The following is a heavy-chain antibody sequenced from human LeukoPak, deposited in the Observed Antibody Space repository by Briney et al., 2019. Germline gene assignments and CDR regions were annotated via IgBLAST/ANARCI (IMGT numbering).Heavy chain of an antibody. CDR2: ISAYNGNT. V-gene: IGHV1-18*04. Sequence: ASVKVSCKTSSYTFTSYGISWVRQAPGQGLEWMGWISAYNGNTNYAQKLQGRVTMTTDTSTSTAYMEVRSLRSDDTAIYYCARVYRDTYGQNWGQGTLVTVSA. D-gene: IGHD5-18*01. CDR1: SYTFTSYG. J-gene: IGHJ4*02. CDR3: ARVYRDTYGQN.